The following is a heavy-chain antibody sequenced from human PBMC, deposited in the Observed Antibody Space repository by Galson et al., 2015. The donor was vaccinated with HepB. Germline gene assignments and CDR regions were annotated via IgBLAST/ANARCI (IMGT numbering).Heavy chain of an antibody. CDR1: GGTFSSYA. V-gene: IGHV1-69*13. CDR3: ARGEATVSFFDY. J-gene: IGHJ4*02. Sequence: SVKVSCKASGGTFSSYAISWVRQAPGQGLEWMGGIIPIFGTANYAQKFQGRVTITADESTSTAYMELSSLRSEDTAVYYCARGEATVSFFDYWGQGTLVTVSS. D-gene: IGHD4-17*01. CDR2: IIPIFGTA.